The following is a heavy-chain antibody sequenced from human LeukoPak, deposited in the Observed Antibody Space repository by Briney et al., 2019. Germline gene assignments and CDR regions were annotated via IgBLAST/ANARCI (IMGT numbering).Heavy chain of an antibody. V-gene: IGHV3-64*01. CDR1: GFTFSNYA. CDR2: ITSNGDST. D-gene: IGHD5-12*01. J-gene: IGHJ4*02. CDR3: ARSRYAGHIDY. Sequence: GGSLRLSCAASGFTFSNYAMHWVRQAPGKGLEYVSAITSNGDSTYYANSVKGRFTISRDNSKNTLYLQMGSLRAEDMAVYYCARSRYAGHIDYWGQGTLVTVSS.